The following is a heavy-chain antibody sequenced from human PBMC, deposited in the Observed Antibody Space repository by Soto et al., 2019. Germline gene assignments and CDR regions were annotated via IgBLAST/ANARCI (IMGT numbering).Heavy chain of an antibody. D-gene: IGHD3-10*01. J-gene: IGHJ4*02. CDR3: ARGSYGSGSYYPTPFDF. V-gene: IGHV3-48*02. CDR2: ISPSTTAI. Sequence: GGSLRLSCVASGFTFSSSAMNWVRQAPGKGLEWVSYISPSTTAIMYYADSVKGRFTISRDNARNSLYLQMNSLRDEDTAVYYCARGSYGSGSYYPTPFDFRGQGTLVTVSS. CDR1: GFTFSSSA.